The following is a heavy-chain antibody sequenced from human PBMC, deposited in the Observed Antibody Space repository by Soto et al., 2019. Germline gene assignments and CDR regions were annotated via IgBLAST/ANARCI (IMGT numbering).Heavy chain of an antibody. J-gene: IGHJ6*02. Sequence: ASVKVSCKASGYTFTSYGISWVRQAPGQGLEWMGWISAYNGNTNYAQKLQGRVTMTTDTSTSTAYMELRSLRSDDTAVYYCARDVIMEDIVVVVAARYYYGMDVWGQGTTVTVSS. CDR1: GYTFTSYG. V-gene: IGHV1-18*04. D-gene: IGHD2-15*01. CDR3: ARDVIMEDIVVVVAARYYYGMDV. CDR2: ISAYNGNT.